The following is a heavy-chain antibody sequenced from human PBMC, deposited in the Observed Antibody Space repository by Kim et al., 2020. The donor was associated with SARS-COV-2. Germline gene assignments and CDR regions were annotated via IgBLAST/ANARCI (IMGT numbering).Heavy chain of an antibody. D-gene: IGHD6-13*01. CDR3: AKDKAAGTVSYFYGMDV. J-gene: IGHJ6*02. Sequence: VKGRFTISRDNSKITLYLQMDSLRADDTAVYFCAKDKAAGTVSYFYGMDVWGHGTTVTVSS. V-gene: IGHV3-23*01.